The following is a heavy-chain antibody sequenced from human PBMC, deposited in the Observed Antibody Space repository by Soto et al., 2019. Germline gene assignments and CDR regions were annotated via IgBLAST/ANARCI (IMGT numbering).Heavy chain of an antibody. CDR3: ARGRYGDY. V-gene: IGHV1-18*01. J-gene: IGHJ4*02. CDR1: GYAFTTYG. Sequence: QVHLVQSGAEVKKPGASVKVSCQGSGYAFTTYGITWVRQAPGQGLEWMGWISDHNGNTNYAQKLQGRVTVTRDTSTSTAYMELRSLRYDDTAVYYCARGRYGDYWGQGARVTVSS. CDR2: ISDHNGNT. D-gene: IGHD1-1*01.